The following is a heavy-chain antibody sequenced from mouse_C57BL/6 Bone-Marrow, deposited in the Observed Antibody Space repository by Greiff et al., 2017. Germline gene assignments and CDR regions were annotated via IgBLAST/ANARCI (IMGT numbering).Heavy chain of an antibody. D-gene: IGHD1-1*01. CDR3: ARRDGGFAY. J-gene: IGHJ3*01. CDR2: ISNGGGST. V-gene: IGHV5-12*01. Sequence: EVKVEESGGGLVQPGGSLKLSCAASGFTFSDYYMYWVRQTPEKRLEWVAYISNGGGSTYYPDTVKGRFTISRDNAKNTLYLQMSRLKSEDTAMYYCARRDGGFAYWGQGTLVTVSA. CDR1: GFTFSDYY.